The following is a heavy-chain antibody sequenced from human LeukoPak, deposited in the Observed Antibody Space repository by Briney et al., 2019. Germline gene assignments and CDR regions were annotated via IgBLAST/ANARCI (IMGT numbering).Heavy chain of an antibody. CDR2: MNKDGDNS. V-gene: IGHV3-23*01. Sequence: PGGSLRLSCAASGFTFSNYAMSWVRQAPGKGLEWVSAMNKDGDNSYYADSVKGRFTISRGNSKNTLYLQMNSLRADDTAVYFCAKDYPVGDHYWGQGTLVTVSS. D-gene: IGHD3-10*01. CDR1: GFTFSNYA. CDR3: AKDYPVGDHY. J-gene: IGHJ4*02.